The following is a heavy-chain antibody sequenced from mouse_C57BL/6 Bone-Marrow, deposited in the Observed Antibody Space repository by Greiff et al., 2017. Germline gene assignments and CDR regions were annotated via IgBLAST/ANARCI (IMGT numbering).Heavy chain of an antibody. CDR2: INPSSGYT. Sequence: VKLQESGAELAKPGASVKLSCKASGYTFTSYWMHWVKQRPGQGLEWIGYINPSSGYTKYNHKFKDKATMTADKSSSTAYMQLSSLTSEDSAVYYWAKEGELWHWYFDVWGTGTAITVTA. V-gene: IGHV1-7*01. CDR1: GYTFTSYW. J-gene: IGHJ1*03. CDR3: AKEGELWHWYFDV. D-gene: IGHD1-1*02.